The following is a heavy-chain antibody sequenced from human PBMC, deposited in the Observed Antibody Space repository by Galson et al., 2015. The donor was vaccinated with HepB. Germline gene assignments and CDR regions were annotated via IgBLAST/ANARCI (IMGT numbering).Heavy chain of an antibody. Sequence: SLRLSCAASGFTFSSYAMHWVRQAPGKGLEWVAVISYDGSNKYYADSVKGRFTISRDNSKNTLYLQMNSLRAEDTAVYYCARLGYNWNGGGAFDIWGQGTMVTVSS. CDR2: ISYDGSNK. CDR3: ARLGYNWNGGGAFDI. D-gene: IGHD1-1*01. V-gene: IGHV3-30-3*01. J-gene: IGHJ3*02. CDR1: GFTFSSYA.